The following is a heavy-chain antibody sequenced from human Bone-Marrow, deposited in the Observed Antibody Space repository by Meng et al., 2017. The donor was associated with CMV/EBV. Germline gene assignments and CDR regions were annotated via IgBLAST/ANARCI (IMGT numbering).Heavy chain of an antibody. D-gene: IGHD4-11*01. V-gene: IGHV3-48*04. CDR3: AREVTKMTTVRSEEGASYY. CDR1: GFTFSTYS. CDR2: ISSSSSTI. Sequence: GGSLRLSCAASGFTFSTYSMNWVRQAPGKGLEWVSYISSSSSTIYYADSVRGRFTISRDNAKNSLYLQMNSLRAEDTAVYHCAREVTKMTTVRSEEGASYYWGQGTLVTVSS. J-gene: IGHJ4*02.